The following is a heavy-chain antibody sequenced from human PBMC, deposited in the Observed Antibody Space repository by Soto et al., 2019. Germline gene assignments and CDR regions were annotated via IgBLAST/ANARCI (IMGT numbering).Heavy chain of an antibody. V-gene: IGHV4-61*05. CDR3: ARFGAAAAHDDI. Sequence: TSENLSLTCTVSRGSISSSDLYWGWIRRPPGKGLEWIGYVHFSGSTTYNPSLAPRLNISFDMSKSQVYLQLTSVTAADTAFYYCARFGAAAAHDDIWGRGVLVIVSS. CDR2: VHFSGST. J-gene: IGHJ4*01. CDR1: RGSISSSDLY. D-gene: IGHD6-13*01.